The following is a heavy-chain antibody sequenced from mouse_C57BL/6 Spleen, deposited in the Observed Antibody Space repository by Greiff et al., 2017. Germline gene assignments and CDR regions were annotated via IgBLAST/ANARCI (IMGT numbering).Heavy chain of an antibody. V-gene: IGHV1-47*01. D-gene: IGHD2-4*01. CDR1: GYTFTPYP. J-gene: IGHJ2*01. CDR3: ARGHYDYDDLDY. CDR2: FHPYNDDT. Sequence: QVQLKQSGAELVKPGASVKMSCKASGYTFTPYPLAWMKQNHGKSLEWIGNFHPYNDDTKYNEKFKGKATLTVEKSSSTVYLELSRLTSDDSAVYYCARGHYDYDDLDYWGQGTTLTVSS.